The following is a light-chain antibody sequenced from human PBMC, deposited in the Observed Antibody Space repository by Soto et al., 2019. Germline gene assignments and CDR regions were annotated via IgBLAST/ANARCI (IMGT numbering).Light chain of an antibody. J-gene: IGKJ4*01. V-gene: IGKV3-20*01. Sequence: EMVLTQSPCTLSLSPGERATLSCRASQSVSSSYLAWYQQKPGQAPRLLIYGASSRATGIPDRFSGSGSGTDFTLTISTLEPDDLAVDYCQQYGSSPLTFGGGTKVEIK. CDR2: GAS. CDR3: QQYGSSPLT. CDR1: QSVSSSY.